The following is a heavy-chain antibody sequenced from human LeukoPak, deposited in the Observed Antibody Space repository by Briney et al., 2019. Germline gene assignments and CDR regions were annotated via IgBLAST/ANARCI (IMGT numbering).Heavy chain of an antibody. CDR2: IRSEAKSYAT. CDR3: ARDHEEYCSGGSCSRFDY. J-gene: IGHJ4*02. CDR1: GFIFSDSN. D-gene: IGHD2-15*01. Sequence: GGSLRLSCAASGFIFSDSNMHWVRQASGKGLEWVGQIRSEAKSYATAYAASVKGRFTISRDDSKNPAYLQMNSLRAEDTAVYYCARDHEEYCSGGSCSRFDYWGQGTLVTVSS. V-gene: IGHV3-73*01.